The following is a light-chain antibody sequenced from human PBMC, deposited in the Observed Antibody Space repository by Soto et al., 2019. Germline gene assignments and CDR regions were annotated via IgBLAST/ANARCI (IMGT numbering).Light chain of an antibody. V-gene: IGKV3-20*01. CDR1: QSVSSSY. CDR2: GAS. J-gene: IGKJ4*01. CDR3: QQYGSPLT. Sequence: EIVLTQSPGTLSLSPGERATLSCRASQSVSSSYLAWYQQKPGQAPRLLIYGASSRATGIPDWFSGSGSGTDFPLTSSRLEHEDFAVYYWQQYGSPLTFGGGTKVEIK.